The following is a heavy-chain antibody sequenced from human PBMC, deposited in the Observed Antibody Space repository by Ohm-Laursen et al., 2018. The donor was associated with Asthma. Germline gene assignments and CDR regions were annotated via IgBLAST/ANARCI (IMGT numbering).Heavy chain of an antibody. Sequence: SLRLSCTASGFTFSSYGMHWVRQAPGKGLEWVAVGGSYYDGGLKYYADSVNGRFTVSRDDSKNTLYLQMNSLGPDDTAVYYCARDVMEWYLPAFDFWGQGTLVTVSS. CDR2: GGSYYDGGLK. D-gene: IGHD3-3*01. CDR3: ARDVMEWYLPAFDF. CDR1: GFTFSSYG. V-gene: IGHV3-30*19. J-gene: IGHJ4*02.